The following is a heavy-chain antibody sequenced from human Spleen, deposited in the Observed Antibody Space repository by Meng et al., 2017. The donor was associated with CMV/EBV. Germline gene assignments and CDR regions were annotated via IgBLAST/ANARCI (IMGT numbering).Heavy chain of an antibody. V-gene: IGHV3-30-3*01. CDR3: ARVVGESGY. CDR1: GFTFSSYA. Sequence: GESLKISCAASGFTFSSYAMHWVRQAPGKGLEWVAVISYDGSNKYYADSVKGRFTISRDNFKNTLYLQMNSLRAEDTAVYYCARVVGESGYWGQGTLVTVSS. D-gene: IGHD3-10*01. J-gene: IGHJ4*02. CDR2: ISYDGSNK.